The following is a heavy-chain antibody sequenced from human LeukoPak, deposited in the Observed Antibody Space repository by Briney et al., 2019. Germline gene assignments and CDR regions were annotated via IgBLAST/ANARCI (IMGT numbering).Heavy chain of an antibody. CDR1: GYNFTSYG. Sequence: GASVKVSCKASGYNFTSYGISWVRRAPGQGLEWMGWISAYKGNTNYARKLQGRVTMTTDTSTSTAYMELRSLRSDDTAVYYCARSSGLFPLDTPFDPWGQGTLVTVSS. J-gene: IGHJ5*02. CDR2: ISAYKGNT. V-gene: IGHV1-18*01. D-gene: IGHD3-22*01. CDR3: ARSSGLFPLDTPFDP.